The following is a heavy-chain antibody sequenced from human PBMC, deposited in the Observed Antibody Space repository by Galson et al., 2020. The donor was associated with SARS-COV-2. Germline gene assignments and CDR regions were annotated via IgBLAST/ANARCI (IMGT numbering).Heavy chain of an antibody. CDR2: IRAEGDA. CDR1: GFVFSTDP. Sequence: GGSLRLSCAASGFVFSTDPMNWVRQAPGKGLEWISNIRAEGDAYCAASVKGRFTSSRDNAKNSLYLQMNTLRAEGTAIYYCARDTFCGFDYWGQGVLVTVSS. J-gene: IGHJ4*02. CDR3: ARDTFCGFDY. V-gene: IGHV3-21*06. D-gene: IGHD2-21*01.